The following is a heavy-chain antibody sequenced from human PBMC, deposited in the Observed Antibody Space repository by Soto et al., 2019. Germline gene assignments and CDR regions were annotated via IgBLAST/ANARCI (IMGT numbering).Heavy chain of an antibody. CDR3: AKDAIMVSSSFNYFDF. CDR1: GFIPSSYA. D-gene: IGHD6-13*01. CDR2: ISGSGGAT. V-gene: IGHV3-23*01. Sequence: PGGSLRLSCVVSGFIPSSYAMSWVRQAPGKWLEWVSGISGSGGATSYADSVKGRFTISRDNSKNTLYLQMNSLSAEDTAIYYCAKDAIMVSSSFNYFDFWGQGXLVTVSS. J-gene: IGHJ4*02.